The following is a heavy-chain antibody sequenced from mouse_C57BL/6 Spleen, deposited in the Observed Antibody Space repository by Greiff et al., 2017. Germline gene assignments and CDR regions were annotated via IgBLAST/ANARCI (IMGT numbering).Heavy chain of an antibody. CDR2: ISDGGSYT. J-gene: IGHJ3*01. CDR3: ARDDLAY. Sequence: EVKLMESGGGLVKPGGSLKLSCAASGFTFSSYAMSWVRQTPEKRLEWVATISDGGSYTYYPDNVKGRFTISRDNAKNNLYLQMSHLKSEDTAMYYYARDDLAYWGQGTLVTVSA. V-gene: IGHV5-4*01. CDR1: GFTFSSYA.